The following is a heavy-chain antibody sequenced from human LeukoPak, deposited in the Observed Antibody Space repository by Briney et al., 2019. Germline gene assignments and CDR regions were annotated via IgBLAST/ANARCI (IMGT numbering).Heavy chain of an antibody. Sequence: SETLSLTCAVYGRSFSGYYWSWIRQSPGKGLEWIGYIYNSGSTKYNPSLKSRVTISVDTSKKQFSLKLSSVTAADTAVYYCARDSGYDRYNWFDPWGQGTLVTVSS. CDR3: ARDSGYDRYNWFDP. CDR2: IYNSGST. J-gene: IGHJ5*02. V-gene: IGHV4-59*01. D-gene: IGHD5-12*01. CDR1: GRSFSGYY.